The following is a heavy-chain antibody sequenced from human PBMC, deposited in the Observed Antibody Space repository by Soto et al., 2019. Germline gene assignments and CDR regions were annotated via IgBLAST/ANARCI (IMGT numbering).Heavy chain of an antibody. V-gene: IGHV5-51*01. D-gene: IGHD6-6*01. CDR2: IYPGDSDT. J-gene: IGHJ6*02. CDR3: ARVMRIAALYYYYGMAV. CDR1: GYSFTSYW. Sequence: GESLKISCKGSGYSFTSYWIGWVRQMPGKGLEWMGIIYPGDSDTRYSPSFQGQVTISADKSISTTYLQWSSLKASDTAMYYCARVMRIAALYYYYGMAVWGQGTSVTVSS.